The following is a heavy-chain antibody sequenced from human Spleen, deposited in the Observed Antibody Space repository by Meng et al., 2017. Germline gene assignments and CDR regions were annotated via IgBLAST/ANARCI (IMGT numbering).Heavy chain of an antibody. J-gene: IGHJ4*02. Sequence: ASVKVSCKASGYIFTTYGLSWVRQAPGQGLEWMGWISPSNGNTNYAQKVQGRVTMTTDTSTSTTYMELRSLTSDDTAVYYCARDRGGWGGSPLAYWGQGTLVTVSS. CDR3: ARDRGGWGGSPLAY. CDR2: ISPSNGNT. V-gene: IGHV1-18*01. CDR1: GYIFTTYG. D-gene: IGHD1-26*01.